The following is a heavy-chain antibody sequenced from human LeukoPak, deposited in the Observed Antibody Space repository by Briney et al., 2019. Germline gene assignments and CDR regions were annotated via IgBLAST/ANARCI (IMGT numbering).Heavy chain of an antibody. J-gene: IGHJ4*02. D-gene: IGHD3-3*01. CDR2: INPNSGGT. CDR1: GYTFTGYY. CDR3: AKTAKYDFWSGYQPDYFDY. V-gene: IGHV1-2*02. Sequence: ASVKVSCKASGYTFTGYYMHWVRQAPGQGLEWMGWINPNSGGTNYAQKFQGRVTMTRDTSISTAYMELSRLRSDDTAVYYCAKTAKYDFWSGYQPDYFDYWGQGTLVTVSS.